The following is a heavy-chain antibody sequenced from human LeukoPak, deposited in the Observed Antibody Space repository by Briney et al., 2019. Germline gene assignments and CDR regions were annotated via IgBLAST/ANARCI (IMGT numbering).Heavy chain of an antibody. CDR3: ARDPTGVTTYEDGY. CDR1: GYTFTGYY. Sequence: GASVKVSCKASGYTFTGYYMHWVRQAPGQGLEWMGWINPNSSGTNYAQKFQGRVTMTRDTSISTAYMELSRLRSDDTAVYYCARDPTGVTTYEDGYWGQGTLVTVSS. D-gene: IGHD4-17*01. CDR2: INPNSSGT. V-gene: IGHV1-2*02. J-gene: IGHJ4*02.